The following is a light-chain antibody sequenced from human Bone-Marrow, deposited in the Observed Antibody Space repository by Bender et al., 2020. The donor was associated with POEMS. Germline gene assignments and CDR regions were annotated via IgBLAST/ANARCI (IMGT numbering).Light chain of an antibody. J-gene: IGLJ1*01. V-gene: IGLV3-21*02. Sequence: SYVLTQPPSVSVASGETASIACGGDNLGSKSVHWYQQRPGQAPVLVIYDDSDRPSGIPERFSGSKSGNTASLTISGLQAKDEADYYCSSFTISSTLVFGTGTKVAVL. CDR2: DDS. CDR1: NLGSKS. CDR3: SSFTISSTLV.